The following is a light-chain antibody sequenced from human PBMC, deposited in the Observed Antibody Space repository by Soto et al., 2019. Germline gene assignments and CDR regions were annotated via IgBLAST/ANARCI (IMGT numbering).Light chain of an antibody. J-gene: IGLJ2*01. CDR2: EVS. V-gene: IGLV2-8*01. CDR3: SSYAGSNNLV. CDR1: SSDVGGYNY. Sequence: QSALTQPPSASGSPGQSVTISCTGTSSDVGGYNYVSWYQQHPGNAPKLMIYEVSKRPSGVPDRFSGSKSGNTASLTVSWLQAEDEADYYCSSYAGSNNLVFGGGTKLTVL.